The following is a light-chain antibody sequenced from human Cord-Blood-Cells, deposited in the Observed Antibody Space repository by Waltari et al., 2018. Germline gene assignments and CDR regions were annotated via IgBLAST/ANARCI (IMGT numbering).Light chain of an antibody. CDR3: QQYNNWPGT. Sequence: EIVMTQSPATLSVSPGERATLSCRASPSVSSNLAWYQQKPGQAPRLLIYGASTRATGIPARCSGSGSGTEFTLTISSLQSEDLAVYYCQQYNNWPGTFGQGTKVEIK. CDR2: GAS. J-gene: IGKJ1*01. CDR1: PSVSSN. V-gene: IGKV3-15*01.